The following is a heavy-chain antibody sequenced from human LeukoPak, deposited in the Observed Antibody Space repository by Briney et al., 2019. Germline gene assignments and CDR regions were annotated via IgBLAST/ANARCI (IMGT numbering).Heavy chain of an antibody. J-gene: IGHJ1*01. CDR3: ARDEGVLITMIVEEYFQH. CDR1: GYTFTCYY. Sequence: GASVKVSCKASGYTFTCYYMHWVRQAPGQGLEWMGWINPNSGGTNYAQKFQGRVTMTRDTSISTAYMELSRLRSDDTAVYYCARDEGVLITMIVEEYFQHWGQGTLVTVSS. CDR2: INPNSGGT. V-gene: IGHV1-2*02. D-gene: IGHD3-22*01.